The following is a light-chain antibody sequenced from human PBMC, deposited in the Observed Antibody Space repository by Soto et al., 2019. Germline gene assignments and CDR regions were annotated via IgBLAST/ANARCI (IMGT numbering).Light chain of an antibody. CDR2: EVT. CDR1: SSDVGGYNY. CDR3: SSYTSSSTRV. V-gene: IGLV2-14*01. Sequence: QSVLTQPASVSGSPGQSIAISCTGSSSDVGGYNYVSWYQQHPGKAPQLIIYEVTNRPSGVSNRFPGSKSGNTASLTISGLQAEDEADYYCSSYTSSSTRVFGTGTKVTVL. J-gene: IGLJ1*01.